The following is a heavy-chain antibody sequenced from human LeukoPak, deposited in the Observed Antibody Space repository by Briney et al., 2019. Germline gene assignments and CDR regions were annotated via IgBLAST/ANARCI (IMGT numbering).Heavy chain of an antibody. CDR3: ARLKTSYYYDSSGRLNWFDP. J-gene: IGHJ5*02. Sequence: GESLKISCKGSGYSFTSYWIGWVRQMPGKGLEWMGIIYPGDSDTRYSPSFQGQVTISADKSISTAYLQWSSLKAPDTAMYYCARLKTSYYYDSSGRLNWFDPWGQGTLVTVSS. CDR2: IYPGDSDT. CDR1: GYSFTSYW. D-gene: IGHD3-22*01. V-gene: IGHV5-51*01.